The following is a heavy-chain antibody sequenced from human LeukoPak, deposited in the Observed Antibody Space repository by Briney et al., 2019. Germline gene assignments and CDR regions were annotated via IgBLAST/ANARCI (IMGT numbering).Heavy chain of an antibody. J-gene: IGHJ4*02. CDR1: GFTFSSYA. Sequence: GGSLRFSCAASGFTFSSYAMSWVRQAPGKGLEWVSAISGSGGSTYYADSVKGRFTISRDNSKNTLYLQMNSLRAEDTAVYYCAKPFSIVVVPAAIGADYWGQGTLVTVSS. CDR3: AKPFSIVVVPAAIGADY. CDR2: ISGSGGST. D-gene: IGHD2-2*01. V-gene: IGHV3-23*01.